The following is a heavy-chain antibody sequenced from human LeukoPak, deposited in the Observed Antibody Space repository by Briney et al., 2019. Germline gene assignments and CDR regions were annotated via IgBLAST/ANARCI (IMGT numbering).Heavy chain of an antibody. J-gene: IGHJ4*02. V-gene: IGHV3-20*04. CDR3: AKFSGYSYGGCFDQ. CDR2: INWNGGST. Sequence: GGSLRLSCAASGFTFDDYGMSWVRQAPGKGLEWVSGINWNGGSTGYADSVKGRFTISRDNANKSVYLQMNSLRAEDTAVYYCAKFSGYSYGGCFDQWGPGTLVTVSS. D-gene: IGHD5-18*01. CDR1: GFTFDDYG.